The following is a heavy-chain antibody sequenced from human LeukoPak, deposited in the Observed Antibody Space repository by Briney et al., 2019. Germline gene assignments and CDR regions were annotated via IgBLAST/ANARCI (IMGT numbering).Heavy chain of an antibody. CDR3: AMGRGVFDY. D-gene: IGHD3-10*01. Sequence: SETLSLTCAVSGSSISSSNLRSLVRQPPRKRLEWIGEIYQSGSTNYHPSLKSRVTISVDKSKNQFSLRLSSVTAADTAVYYCAMGRGVFDYWGQGTLVTVSS. CDR1: GSSISSSNL. J-gene: IGHJ4*02. V-gene: IGHV4-4*02. CDR2: IYQSGST.